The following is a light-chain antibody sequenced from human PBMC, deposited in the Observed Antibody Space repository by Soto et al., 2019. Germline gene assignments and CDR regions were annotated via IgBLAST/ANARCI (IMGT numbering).Light chain of an antibody. J-gene: IGLJ3*02. V-gene: IGLV4-60*02. CDR2: LEGSGSY. CDR1: SGHSTYI. Sequence: QSVLTQSSSASASLGSSVKLTCTLSSGHSTYIIAWHQQQPGKAPRYLMRLEGSGSYNKGSGVPDRFSGSSSGADRYLTISTLQLEDEADYYCQPWDINTRVFGGGTKLTVL. CDR3: QPWDINTRV.